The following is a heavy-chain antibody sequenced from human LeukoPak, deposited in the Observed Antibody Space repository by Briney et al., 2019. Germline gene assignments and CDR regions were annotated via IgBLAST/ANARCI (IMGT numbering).Heavy chain of an antibody. Sequence: GGSLRLSRVASGFTFGNYAMSWVRQAPGKGLEWVSAISDIGYNTYYADSVKGRFTISRDNSKNTLYLQMNSLRAEGTAVYYCAKVGPKWYFDLWGRGTLVTVSS. CDR1: GFTFGNYA. J-gene: IGHJ2*01. CDR2: ISDIGYNT. V-gene: IGHV3-23*01. CDR3: AKVGPKWYFDL.